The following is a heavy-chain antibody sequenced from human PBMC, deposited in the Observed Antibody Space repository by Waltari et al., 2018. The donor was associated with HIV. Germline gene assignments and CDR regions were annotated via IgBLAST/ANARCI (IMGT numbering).Heavy chain of an antibody. CDR1: GYSISSGYY. J-gene: IGHJ4*02. CDR3: ASRITMIVGVRGY. CDR2: IYHSGRT. V-gene: IGHV4-38-2*01. Sequence: QVQLQESGPGLVKTSETLSLTCAVSGYSISSGYYWGWIRQPPGKGLEWSGSIYHSGRTCYNPALKRQVNSAVDTSKNQFSLKLSSVTAADTGVYYCASRITMIVGVRGYWGQGTLVTVSS. D-gene: IGHD3-22*01.